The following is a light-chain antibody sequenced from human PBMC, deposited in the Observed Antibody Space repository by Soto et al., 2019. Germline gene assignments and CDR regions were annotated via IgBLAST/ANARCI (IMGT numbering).Light chain of an antibody. CDR3: AAWDASLNARYV. Sequence: QSVLTQPPPASGTPGQRVTISFFGSSPHIGSNTVNWYQQLPGTAPKLLIYSNNQRPSGVPDRFSGSKSGTSASLAISGLQSEDEADYYCAAWDASLNARYVFGTGTKVTVL. CDR2: SNN. J-gene: IGLJ1*01. V-gene: IGLV1-44*01. CDR1: SPHIGSNT.